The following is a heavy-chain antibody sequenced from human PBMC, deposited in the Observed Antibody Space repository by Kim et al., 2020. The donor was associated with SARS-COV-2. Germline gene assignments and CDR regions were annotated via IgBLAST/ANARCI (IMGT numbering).Heavy chain of an antibody. D-gene: IGHD1-1*01. CDR1: GFTVSSNY. CDR3: ARVRANFYPEDV. J-gene: IGHJ6*02. CDR2: IYSGGST. V-gene: IGHV3-53*01. Sequence: GGSLRLSCAASGFTVSSNYMSWVRQAPGKGLEWVSVIYSGGSTYYADSVKGRFTISRDNSKNTLYLQMNSLRAEDTAVYYCARVRANFYPEDVWGQGTTVTVSS.